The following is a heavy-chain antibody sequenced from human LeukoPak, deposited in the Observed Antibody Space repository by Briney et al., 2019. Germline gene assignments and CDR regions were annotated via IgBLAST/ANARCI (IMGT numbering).Heavy chain of an antibody. CDR1: GFTFSSYG. V-gene: IGHV3-33*01. Sequence: GGSLRLSCAASGFTFSSYGMHWVRQAPGKGLEWVAVMWYDGSNKYYADSVKGRFTISRDNSKNTLYLQMNSLRAEDTAVYYCARERSDDAFDIWGQGTMVTVSS. CDR2: MWYDGSNK. J-gene: IGHJ3*02. CDR3: ARERSDDAFDI.